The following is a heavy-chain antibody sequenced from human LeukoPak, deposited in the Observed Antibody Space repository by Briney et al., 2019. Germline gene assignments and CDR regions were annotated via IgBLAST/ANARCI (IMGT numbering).Heavy chain of an antibody. CDR3: ASHLWFGERRFDP. CDR2: VYYSGNT. J-gene: IGHJ5*02. Sequence: SETLSLTCTVSGGSIINSGYYWGWIRQPPGKGLEWIGSVYYSGNTYYNPSLKSRVTISVDTSKNQFSLKLSSVTAADTAVYYCASHLWFGERRFDPWGQGTLVTVSS. D-gene: IGHD3-10*01. CDR1: GGSIINSGYY. V-gene: IGHV4-39*01.